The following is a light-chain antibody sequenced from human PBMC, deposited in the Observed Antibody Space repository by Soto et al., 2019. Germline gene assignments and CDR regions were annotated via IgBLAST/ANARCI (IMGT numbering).Light chain of an antibody. Sequence: QSVLTQPASVSGSPGRSITISCSGTSSEVGSSNFVSWYQQHPGKAPKLIIFEGDRRPSGVSGRFSGSKSGNTASLTISGLQAEDEADYYCCSFARSSSFYVFGNGTKVTVL. CDR2: EGD. CDR3: CSFARSSSFYV. V-gene: IGLV2-23*01. CDR1: SSEVGSSNF. J-gene: IGLJ1*01.